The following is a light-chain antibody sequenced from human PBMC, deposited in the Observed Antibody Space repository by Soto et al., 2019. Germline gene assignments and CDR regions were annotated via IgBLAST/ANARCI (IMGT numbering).Light chain of an antibody. CDR2: DGS. V-gene: IGLV2-23*01. CDR3: CSYAASSTSVV. Sequence: QSALTQPASVSGSPGQSITISCTGTSSDGGSYNLVSWYQQHPGKAPKLMIYDGSKRPSGVSNRFSGSKSGTTASLTISGPHAEDEADYYCCSYAASSTSVVFGGGTQLTVL. J-gene: IGLJ2*01. CDR1: SSDGGSYNL.